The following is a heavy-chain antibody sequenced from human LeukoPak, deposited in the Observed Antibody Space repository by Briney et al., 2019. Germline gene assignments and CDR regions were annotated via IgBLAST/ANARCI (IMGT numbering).Heavy chain of an antibody. D-gene: IGHD5-18*01. CDR3: ARGGTAGYKNYFDP. CDR1: GDSITSGNYY. V-gene: IGHV4-61*02. Sequence: SQTLSLTCSVSGDSITSGNYYWTWIGQPAGKGLEWIGRMDTSGRTDYSPSLKSRVTISLDTSKNHISLNLNSLTAADTAVYYCARGGTAGYKNYFDPWGQGTLVTVSS. J-gene: IGHJ5*02. CDR2: MDTSGRT.